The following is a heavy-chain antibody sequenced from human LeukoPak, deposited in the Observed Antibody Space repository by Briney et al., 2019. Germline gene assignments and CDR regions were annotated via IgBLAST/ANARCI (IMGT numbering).Heavy chain of an antibody. CDR2: ISAYNGNT. V-gene: IGHV1-18*01. Sequence: ASVKVSCKASGYTFTSYGISWVRQAPGQGLEWMGWISAYNGNTNYAQKPQGRVTMTTDTSTSTAYMELRSLRSDDTAVYYCARDKYCSGGSCYSRRLDFDYWGQGTLVTVSS. CDR1: GYTFTSYG. D-gene: IGHD2-15*01. CDR3: ARDKYCSGGSCYSRRLDFDY. J-gene: IGHJ4*02.